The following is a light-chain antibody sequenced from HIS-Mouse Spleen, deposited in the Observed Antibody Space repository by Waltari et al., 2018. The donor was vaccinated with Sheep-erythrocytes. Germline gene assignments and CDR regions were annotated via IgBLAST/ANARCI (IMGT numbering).Light chain of an antibody. Sequence: QSALTQPPSASGSPGQSVPIPCTGTSSDVGGYNYVSWYQQYPGKAPKLMIYDVSKRPSGVPDRFSGSKSGNTASLTISGLQAEDEADYYCCSYAGSYNHVFATGTKVTVL. CDR3: CSYAGSYNHV. V-gene: IGLV2-11*01. CDR1: SSDVGGYNY. J-gene: IGLJ1*01. CDR2: DVS.